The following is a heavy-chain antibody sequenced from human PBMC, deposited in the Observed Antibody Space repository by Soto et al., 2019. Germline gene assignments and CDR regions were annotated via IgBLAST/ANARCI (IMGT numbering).Heavy chain of an antibody. Sequence: GGSLRLSCATSGFTFSSYSMNWVRQAPGKGLEWISYISSSSSTIYYADSVKGRFTISRDNAKNSLYLQMNSLRDEDTAVYYCARVISMDLLLHTAPGYWGQGTLVTVSS. CDR1: GFTFSSYS. CDR3: ARVISMDLLLHTAPGY. J-gene: IGHJ4*02. V-gene: IGHV3-48*02. D-gene: IGHD5-18*01. CDR2: ISSSSSTI.